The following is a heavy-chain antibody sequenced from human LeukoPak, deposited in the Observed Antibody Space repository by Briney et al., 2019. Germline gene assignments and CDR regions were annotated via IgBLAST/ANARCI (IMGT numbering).Heavy chain of an antibody. CDR1: GGSFSGYY. CDR2: INHSGST. D-gene: IGHD3-9*01. J-gene: IGHJ6*03. Sequence: SETLSLTCAVYGGSFSGYYWSWIRQPPGKGLEWIGEINHSGSTNYNPSLKSRVTISVDMSKNQFSLKLSSVTAADTAVYCCARLGGDIYFYYMDVWGKGTTVTISS. CDR3: ARLGGDIYFYYMDV. V-gene: IGHV4-34*01.